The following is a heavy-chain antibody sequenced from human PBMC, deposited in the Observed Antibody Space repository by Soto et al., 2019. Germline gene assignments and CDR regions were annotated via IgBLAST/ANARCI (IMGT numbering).Heavy chain of an antibody. CDR1: GGSISSGGYY. CDR3: AREGGLYCSGGSCYLGAFDI. Sequence: QVQLQESGPGLVKPSQTLSLTCTVSGGSISSGGYYWSWIRQHPGKGLEWIGYIYYSGSTYYNPSRKSRVTISVDTSKNQFSLKLSSVTAADTAVYYCAREGGLYCSGGSCYLGAFDIWGQGTMVTVSS. D-gene: IGHD2-15*01. CDR2: IYYSGST. J-gene: IGHJ3*02. V-gene: IGHV4-31*03.